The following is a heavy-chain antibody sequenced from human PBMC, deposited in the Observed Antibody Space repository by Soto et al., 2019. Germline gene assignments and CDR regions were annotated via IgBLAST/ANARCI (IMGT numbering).Heavy chain of an antibody. V-gene: IGHV4-4*02. CDR2: IYHSGST. CDR1: GGSISRSNW. D-gene: IGHD3-3*01. Sequence: SETLSLTCAVSGGSISRSNWWSWVRQPPGKGLEWIGEIYHSGSTNYNSSLKSRVTISVDKSKNQFSLKLSSVTAADTAVYYCAGLYYDFWSGYSNYYYYGMDVWGQGTTVT. J-gene: IGHJ6*02. CDR3: AGLYYDFWSGYSNYYYYGMDV.